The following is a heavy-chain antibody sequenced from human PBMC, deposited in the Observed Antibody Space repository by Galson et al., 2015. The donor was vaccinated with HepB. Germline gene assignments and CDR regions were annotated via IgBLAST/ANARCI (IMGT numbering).Heavy chain of an antibody. V-gene: IGHV4-39*01. D-gene: IGHD2-2*01. J-gene: IGHJ4*02. Sequence: LTCTVSDGSISSSRHYWGWIRQPPGKGLGWIGRIYYSGSTYYSPSLKSRATISVDTSKNQFSLKVSSVSAADTAIYYCVRPRYCSSAACSAAFDLWGQGILVTVSS. CDR2: IYYSGST. CDR1: DGSISSSRHY. CDR3: VRPRYCSSAACSAAFDL.